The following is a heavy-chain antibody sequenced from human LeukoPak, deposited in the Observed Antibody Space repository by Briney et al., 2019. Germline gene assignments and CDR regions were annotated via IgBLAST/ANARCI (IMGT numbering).Heavy chain of an antibody. CDR1: GGSISSSSYY. D-gene: IGHD6-6*01. V-gene: IGHV4-39*01. CDR2: IYFRGST. CDR3: ASLAEYSSSSGVSDNWFDP. J-gene: IGHJ5*02. Sequence: SETLSLTCTVSGGSISSSSYYWGWIRQPPGKGLEWLGSIYFRGSTYYNPSLKSRVTISVDTSKNQFSLKLSSVTAADTAVYYCASLAEYSSSSGVSDNWFDPWGQGTLVTVSS.